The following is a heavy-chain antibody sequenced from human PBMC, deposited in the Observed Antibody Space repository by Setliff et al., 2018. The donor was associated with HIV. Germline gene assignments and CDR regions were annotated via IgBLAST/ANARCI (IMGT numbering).Heavy chain of an antibody. CDR3: ARDTFYLDY. J-gene: IGHJ4*01. V-gene: IGHV4-59*02. Sequence: SETLSLTCTVSGGSVRRNYWGWIRQPPGRGLEWIGYISYNGGTNYNPALKSRVAISLDTSKNQFSLKMRSVTAADTAIYYCARDTFYLDYWGXXALVTVSS. CDR2: ISYNGGT. CDR1: GGSVRRNY. D-gene: IGHD3-3*02.